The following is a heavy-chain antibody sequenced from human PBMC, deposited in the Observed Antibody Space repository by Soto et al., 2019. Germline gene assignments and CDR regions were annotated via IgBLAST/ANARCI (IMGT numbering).Heavy chain of an antibody. CDR3: ARCSKSCHNGFEY. CDR2: IDTSTGYT. J-gene: IGHJ4*02. V-gene: IGHV1-18*01. D-gene: IGHD2-2*01. Sequence: GASVKVSCKASGYSFTTYAISWVRQAPGQGLEWMGWIDTSTGYTNYAQKLQGRVTMTTDTSTSTVFMELRSLRSDDTALYYCARCSKSCHNGFEYWGQGTMLTVSS. CDR1: GYSFTTYA.